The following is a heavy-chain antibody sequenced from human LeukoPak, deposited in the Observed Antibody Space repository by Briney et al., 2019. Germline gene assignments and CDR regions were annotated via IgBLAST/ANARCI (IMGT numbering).Heavy chain of an antibody. Sequence: SETLSLTCAVSGGSFSGYYWSWIRQPPGKGLEWIGEINHSGSTNYNPSFKSRVTISVDTSKNQFSLKLSSVTAADTAVYYCARESGGSRGYSYGFDYWGQGTLVTVSS. D-gene: IGHD5-18*01. CDR2: INHSGST. J-gene: IGHJ4*02. CDR1: GGSFSGYY. V-gene: IGHV4-34*01. CDR3: ARESGGSRGYSYGFDY.